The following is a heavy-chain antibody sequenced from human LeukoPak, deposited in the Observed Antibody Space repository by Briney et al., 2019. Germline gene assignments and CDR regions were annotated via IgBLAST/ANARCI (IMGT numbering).Heavy chain of an antibody. CDR3: ARVVMTGYSSGWPRLAFDY. V-gene: IGHV4-34*01. CDR2: INHSGST. J-gene: IGHJ4*02. D-gene: IGHD6-19*01. CDR1: GGSFSGYY. Sequence: SETLSLTCAVYGGSFSGYYWSWIRQPPGKGLEWIREINHSGSTNYNQSLKSRVTISVDTSKNQFSLKLSSVTAADTAVYYCARVVMTGYSSGWPRLAFDYWGQGTLVTVSS.